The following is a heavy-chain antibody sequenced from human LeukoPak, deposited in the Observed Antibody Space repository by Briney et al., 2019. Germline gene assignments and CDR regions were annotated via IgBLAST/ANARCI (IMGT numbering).Heavy chain of an antibody. CDR3: GRSRRINASLYYYMDV. Sequence: GGSLRLSCAASGFTFSSYAITWVRKAPGKGLEWVSSIRSTGDSTFYADSVKGRFTISRDNSKNTVYLLMNSLRTEDTAVYYCGRSRRINASLYYYMDVWGKGTTVTVSS. D-gene: IGHD2-15*01. J-gene: IGHJ6*03. V-gene: IGHV3-23*01. CDR2: IRSTGDST. CDR1: GFTFSSYA.